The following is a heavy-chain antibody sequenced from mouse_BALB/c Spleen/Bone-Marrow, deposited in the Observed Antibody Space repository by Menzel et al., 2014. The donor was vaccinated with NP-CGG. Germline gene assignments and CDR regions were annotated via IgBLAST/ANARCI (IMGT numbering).Heavy chain of an antibody. CDR3: ARGEDGYGGSYYSMDD. V-gene: IGHV1-14*01. J-gene: IGHJ4*01. Sequence: EVKLMESGPELVKPGASVKMSCKASGYTFTSYVMHWVKQKPGQGLEWIGYINPYNDGTKYNEKFKGKATLTSDKSSSTAYMELSIRTSADAAIYCCARGEDGYGGSYYSMDDWGPGTSVTVSS. CDR2: INPYNDGT. D-gene: IGHD2-3*01. CDR1: GYTFTSYV.